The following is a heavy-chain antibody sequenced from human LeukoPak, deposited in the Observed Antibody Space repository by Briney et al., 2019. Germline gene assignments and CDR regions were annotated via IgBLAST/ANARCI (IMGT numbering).Heavy chain of an antibody. CDR1: GFTFSSYA. CDR3: AKDGADYGDYYFDY. CDR2: ISGSGGST. V-gene: IGHV3-23*01. Sequence: GGSLRLSCVASGFTFSSYAMSWVRQAPGKGLEWVSAISGSGGSTYYADSVKGRFTISRDNSKNTLYLQMNSLRAEDTAVYYCAKDGADYGDYYFDYWGQGTLVTVSS. J-gene: IGHJ4*02. D-gene: IGHD4-17*01.